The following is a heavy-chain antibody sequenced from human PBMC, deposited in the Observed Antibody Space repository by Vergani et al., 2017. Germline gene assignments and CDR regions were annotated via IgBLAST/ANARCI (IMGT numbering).Heavy chain of an antibody. J-gene: IGHJ4*02. CDR2: MNPNSGNT. CDR1: GYTFTSYD. Sequence: QVQLVQSGAEVKKPGASVKVSCKASGYTFTSYDINWVRQATGQGLEWMGWMNPNSGNTGYAQKFQGRVTMTRNTSISTAYMELSSLRSEDTAVYYCARGQLFVEMATRANKYYFDYWGQGTLVTVSS. CDR3: ARGQLFVEMATRANKYYFDY. V-gene: IGHV1-8*01. D-gene: IGHD5-24*01.